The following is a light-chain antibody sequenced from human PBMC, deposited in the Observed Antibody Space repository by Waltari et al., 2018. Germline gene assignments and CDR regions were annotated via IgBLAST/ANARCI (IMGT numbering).Light chain of an antibody. Sequence: QSALTQPASVSGSPGQSITISCTGTSSDVGRYNLVSWYQQHPGKAPKLMIYAGSKWPSGVSDRFSGSKSGNTASLTISGLQAEDEADYYCCSYAGSSTVVFGGGTKLTVL. CDR1: SSDVGRYNL. J-gene: IGLJ2*01. V-gene: IGLV2-23*01. CDR2: AGS. CDR3: CSYAGSSTVV.